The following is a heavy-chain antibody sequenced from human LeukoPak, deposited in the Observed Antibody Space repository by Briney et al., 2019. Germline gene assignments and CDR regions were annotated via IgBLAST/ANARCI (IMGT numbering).Heavy chain of an antibody. J-gene: IGHJ6*02. Sequence: GGSLRLSCAASGFTFSSYAMSWVRQAPGKGLEWVGRIRSKPSCYATVYAESVKGRFTISRDDSKNTAYLQMNSLKTEDTAVYYCSSGTDYYDYGMDVWGQGTTNTVSS. V-gene: IGHV3-73*01. CDR1: GFTFSSYA. CDR3: SSGTDYYDYGMDV. D-gene: IGHD1-26*01. CDR2: IRSKPSCYAT.